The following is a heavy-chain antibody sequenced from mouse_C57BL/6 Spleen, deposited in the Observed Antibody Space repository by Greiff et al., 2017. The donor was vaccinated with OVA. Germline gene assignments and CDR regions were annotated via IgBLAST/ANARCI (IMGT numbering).Heavy chain of an antibody. CDR1: GYAFSSSW. D-gene: IGHD3-3*01. V-gene: IGHV1-82*01. CDR3: ARERATSWYFDV. J-gene: IGHJ1*03. CDR2: IYPGDGDT. Sequence: VKLMESGPELVKPGASVKISCKASGYAFSSSWMNWVKQRPGKGLEWIGRIYPGDGDTNYNGKFKGKATLTADKSSSTAYMQLSRLTSEDSAVYFCARERATSWYFDVWGTGTTVTVSS.